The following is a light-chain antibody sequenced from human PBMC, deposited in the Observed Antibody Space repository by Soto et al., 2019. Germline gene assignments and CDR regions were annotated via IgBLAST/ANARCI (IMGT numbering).Light chain of an antibody. Sequence: EIVLTQSPATLSLSPGERATLSCRASRSVNTYLAWYQQKPGQSPRLLIYDASSRATGIPARFSGSGSGTDFTLTISSLEAEDFAVYYCQQYANSPITFGQGTRLEIK. J-gene: IGKJ5*01. CDR2: DAS. CDR1: RSVNTY. V-gene: IGKV3-11*01. CDR3: QQYANSPIT.